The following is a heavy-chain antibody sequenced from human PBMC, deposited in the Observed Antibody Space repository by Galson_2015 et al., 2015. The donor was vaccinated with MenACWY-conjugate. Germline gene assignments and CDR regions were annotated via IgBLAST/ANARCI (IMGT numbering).Heavy chain of an antibody. CDR3: AKVRWLRLNSDAYDV. Sequence: SLRLSCAASGFTFNTHGLHWVRQAPGKGLEWMAVISSDGITKHYADSVMGRFTISRDNSNNTLYLQMNSLRPEDSAVYYCAKVRWLRLNSDAYDVWGQGTMVTVSS. CDR2: ISSDGITK. D-gene: IGHD5-12*01. V-gene: IGHV3-30*18. CDR1: GFTFNTHG. J-gene: IGHJ3*01.